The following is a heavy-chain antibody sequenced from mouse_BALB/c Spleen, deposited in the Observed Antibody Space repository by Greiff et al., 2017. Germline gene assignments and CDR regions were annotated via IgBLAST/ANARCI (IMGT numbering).Heavy chain of an antibody. D-gene: IGHD2-3*01. Sequence: EVQLVESGGGLVKPGGSLKLSCAASGFTFSSYAMSWVRQTPEKRLEWVASISSGGSTYYPDSVKGRFTISRDNARNILYLQMSSLRSEDTAMYYCARGEDGYFWYFDVWGAGTTVTVSS. J-gene: IGHJ1*01. CDR2: ISSGGST. CDR3: ARGEDGYFWYFDV. CDR1: GFTFSSYA. V-gene: IGHV5-6-5*01.